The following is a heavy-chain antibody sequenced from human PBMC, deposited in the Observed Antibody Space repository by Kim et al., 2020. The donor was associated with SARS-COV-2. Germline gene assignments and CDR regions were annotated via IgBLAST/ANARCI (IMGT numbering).Heavy chain of an antibody. CDR1: GGSISSYY. CDR2: IYYSGST. Sequence: SETLSLTCTVSGGSISSYYWSWIRRPPGKGLEWIGYIYYSGSTNYNPSLKSRVTISVDTSKNQFSLKLSSVTAADTAVYYCARALEGYSSGWYFDYWGQGTLVTVSS. V-gene: IGHV4-59*01. CDR3: ARALEGYSSGWYFDY. D-gene: IGHD6-19*01. J-gene: IGHJ4*02.